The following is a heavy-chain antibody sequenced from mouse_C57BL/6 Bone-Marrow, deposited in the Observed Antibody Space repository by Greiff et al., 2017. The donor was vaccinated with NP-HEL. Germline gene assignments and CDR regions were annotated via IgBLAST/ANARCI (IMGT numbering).Heavy chain of an antibody. CDR2: SRNKANDYTT. J-gene: IGHJ3*01. CDR3: ARDYGDDGEFAY. D-gene: IGHD2-2*01. V-gene: IGHV7-1*01. Sequence: EVKLMESGGGLVQSGRSLRLSCATSGFTFSDFYMEWVRQAPGKGLEWIAASRNKANDYTTEYSASVKGRLIVSRDTYQSIIYIQMNALRAEDTAIYYCARDYGDDGEFAYWGQGTLVTVSA. CDR1: GFTFSDFY.